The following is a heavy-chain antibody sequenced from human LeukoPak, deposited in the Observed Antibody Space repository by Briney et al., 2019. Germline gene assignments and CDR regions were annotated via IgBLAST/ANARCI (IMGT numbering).Heavy chain of an antibody. Sequence: GGSLRLSCAASGLTFDDYAMHWVRQAPGKGLEWVSGISWNSGSIGYADSVKGRFTISRDNAKNSLYLQMNSLRAEDTALYYCAKGYDFWSGTHGYYFDYWGQGTLVTVSS. V-gene: IGHV3-9*01. CDR2: ISWNSGSI. J-gene: IGHJ4*02. CDR3: AKGYDFWSGTHGYYFDY. CDR1: GLTFDDYA. D-gene: IGHD3-3*01.